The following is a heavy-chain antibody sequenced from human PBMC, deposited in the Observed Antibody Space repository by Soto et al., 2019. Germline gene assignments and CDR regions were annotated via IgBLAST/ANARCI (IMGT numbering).Heavy chain of an antibody. CDR2: IYYSGST. V-gene: IGHV4-39*01. CDR1: GGSISSSSYY. D-gene: IGHD3-10*01. J-gene: IGHJ4*02. Sequence: SETLSLTCTVSGGSISSSSYYWGWIRQPPGKGLEWIGSIYYSGSTYYNPSLKGRVTISVDTSKNQFSLKLSSVTAADTAVYYCARLGITMVRGVSDDYWGQGTLVTVSS. CDR3: ARLGITMVRGVSDDY.